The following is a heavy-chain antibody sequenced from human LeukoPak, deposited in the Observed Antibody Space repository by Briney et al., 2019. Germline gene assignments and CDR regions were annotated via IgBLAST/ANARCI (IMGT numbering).Heavy chain of an antibody. CDR3: ARQRGSYVYYFDY. V-gene: IGHV4-39*01. D-gene: IGHD1-26*01. CDR2: IYYSGST. Sequence: SETLSLTCTVSGGSISSGGYYWGWIRQPPGKGLEWIGSIYYSGSTYYNPSLKSRVTISVDTSKNQFSLKLSSVTAADTAAYYCARQRGSYVYYFDYWGQGTLVTVSS. J-gene: IGHJ4*02. CDR1: GGSISSGGYY.